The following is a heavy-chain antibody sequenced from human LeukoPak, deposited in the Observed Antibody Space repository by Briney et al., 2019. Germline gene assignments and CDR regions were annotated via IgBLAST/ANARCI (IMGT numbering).Heavy chain of an antibody. V-gene: IGHV1-2*02. CDR3: ARDHCSSVNCYEDQYYGVDV. CDR2: INPNSGGT. D-gene: IGHD2-2*01. J-gene: IGHJ6*02. CDR1: GYTFTGYY. Sequence: GSSVKVSCKASGYTFTGYYMQWVRQAPGQGLEWMGWINPNSGGTETAQKFQGRVTMTRDTSISTAYMELSRLRSDDTAVYYCARDHCSSVNCYEDQYYGVDVWGQGTTVTVSS.